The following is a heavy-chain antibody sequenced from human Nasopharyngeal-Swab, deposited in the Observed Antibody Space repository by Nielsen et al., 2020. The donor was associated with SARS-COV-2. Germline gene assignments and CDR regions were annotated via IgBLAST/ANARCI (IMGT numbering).Heavy chain of an antibody. CDR2: ISIYGDKT. J-gene: IGHJ4*02. V-gene: IGHV3-23*01. Sequence: GESLKISCAASGITFSNHAMTWVRQAPGKGLEWVSAISIYGDKTYYADSVRGRFTISRDNSKNTLYLEMNSLRAGDTAMYYCAQEEVPNDYWGQGTLVTVSS. CDR3: AQEEVPNDY. CDR1: GITFSNHA.